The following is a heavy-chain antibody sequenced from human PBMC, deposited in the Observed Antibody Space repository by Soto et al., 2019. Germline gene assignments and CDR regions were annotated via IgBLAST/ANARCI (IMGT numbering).Heavy chain of an antibody. Sequence: PSETLSLTCSVSGASIRSSISYWGWIRQSPGKGLDWIGSVYYSGLTHYNPSFRGRVAIFVDTSKNQFSVRLNSVTAADTAVYYGGSLPDGGVAAGGTMDVWGQGTTVTVSS. CDR3: GSLPDGGVAAGGTMDV. J-gene: IGHJ6*02. V-gene: IGHV4-39*01. D-gene: IGHD3-10*01. CDR2: VYYSGLT. CDR1: GASIRSSISY.